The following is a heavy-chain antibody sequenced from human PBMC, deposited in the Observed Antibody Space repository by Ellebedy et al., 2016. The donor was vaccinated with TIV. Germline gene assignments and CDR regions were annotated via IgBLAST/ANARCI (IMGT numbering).Heavy chain of an antibody. CDR2: IYHSGRT. Sequence: MPSETLSLTCTVSGASISSRDYYWSWIRQHPEKGLEWIGYIYHSGRTYYNPSLESRVAISLDTSENHFSLRLSSVTAADTAVYYCARDPYPLRFLSRPPGTWGQGTRVVVSS. V-gene: IGHV4-31*03. CDR3: ARDPYPLRFLSRPPGT. J-gene: IGHJ5*02. CDR1: GASISSRDYY. D-gene: IGHD3-3*01.